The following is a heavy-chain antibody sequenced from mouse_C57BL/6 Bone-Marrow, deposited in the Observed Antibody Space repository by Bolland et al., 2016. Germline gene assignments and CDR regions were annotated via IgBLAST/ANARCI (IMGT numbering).Heavy chain of an antibody. D-gene: IGHD2-3*01. J-gene: IGHJ3*01. V-gene: IGHV1-69*01. Sequence: NYNQKFKGKSTLTVDKSSSTAYMQLSSLTSEDSAVYYCAREDGYPFDYWGQGTLV. CDR3: AREDGYPFDY.